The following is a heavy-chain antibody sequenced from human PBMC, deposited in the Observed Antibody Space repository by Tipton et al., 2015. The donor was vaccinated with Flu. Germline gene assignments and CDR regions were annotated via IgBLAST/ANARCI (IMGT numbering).Heavy chain of an antibody. CDR1: GFTFSTYE. D-gene: IGHD2-15*01. V-gene: IGHV3-48*03. Sequence: SLRLSCAASGFTFSTYEMNWVRQAPGKGLEWVSYISESGNSMFYADSVKGRFTISRDNTKNLLYLQINSLRAEDTAVYYCARDSGPCFDMSCHHFDFWGQGTLVTVSS. CDR3: ARDSGPCFDMSCHHFDF. CDR2: ISESGNSM. J-gene: IGHJ4*02.